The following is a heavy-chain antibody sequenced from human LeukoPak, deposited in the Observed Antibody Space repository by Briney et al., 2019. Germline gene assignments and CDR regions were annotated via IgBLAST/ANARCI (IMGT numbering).Heavy chain of an antibody. V-gene: IGHV1-18*01. J-gene: IGHJ6*02. CDR1: GYTFTSYG. D-gene: IGHD3-3*01. Sequence: ASVKVSCKASGYTFTSYGISWVRQAPGQGLEWMGWISAYNGNTNYAQKLQGRVTMTTDTSTSTAYMELRSLRSDDTAVYYCARERESERWEWLFPGYYYYGMDVWGQGTTVTVSS. CDR3: ARERESERWEWLFPGYYYYGMDV. CDR2: ISAYNGNT.